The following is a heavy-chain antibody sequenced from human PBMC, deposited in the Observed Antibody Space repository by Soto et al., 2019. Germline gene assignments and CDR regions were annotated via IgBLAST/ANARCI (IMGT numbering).Heavy chain of an antibody. CDR2: IYYSGST. D-gene: IGHD2-2*02. J-gene: IGHJ4*02. Sequence: PSETLSLTCTFSCGSIISSSYYWGWIRQPPGKGLEWIGSIYYSGSTYYNPSLKSRVTISVDTSKNQFSLKLSSVTAADTAVYYCARHIVVVPAAIYYFDYWGQGTLVTVSS. CDR1: CGSIISSSYY. CDR3: ARHIVVVPAAIYYFDY. V-gene: IGHV4-39*01.